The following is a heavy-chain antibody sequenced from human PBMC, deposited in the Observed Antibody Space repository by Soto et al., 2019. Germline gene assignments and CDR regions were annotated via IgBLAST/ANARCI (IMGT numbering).Heavy chain of an antibody. D-gene: IGHD1-26*01. Sequence: GGSLRLSCAASGFTFSSYWMHWVRQAPGKGLVWVSRINSDGSSTSYADSVKGRFTISRDNAKNTLYLQMNSLGAEDTAVYYCARDQDKELAYYYYYGMDVWGQGTTVTVSS. J-gene: IGHJ6*02. CDR2: INSDGSST. CDR1: GFTFSSYW. V-gene: IGHV3-74*01. CDR3: ARDQDKELAYYYYYGMDV.